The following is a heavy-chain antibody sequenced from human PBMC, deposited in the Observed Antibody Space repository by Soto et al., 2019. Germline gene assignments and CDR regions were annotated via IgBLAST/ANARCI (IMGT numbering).Heavy chain of an antibody. J-gene: IGHJ4*02. CDR3: AGAAKRYFDY. Sequence: QVHLVQSGAEVKKPGSSFNVSCKVSGGTFNTFAVSWVRQAPGQGFEWLGGIIPILGPAFYAQKFQGRVTITADKSTSTAYLELTSLTSDDTAVYYCAGAAKRYFDYWGQGTLVTVSS. CDR2: IIPILGPA. CDR1: GGTFNTFA. V-gene: IGHV1-69*06.